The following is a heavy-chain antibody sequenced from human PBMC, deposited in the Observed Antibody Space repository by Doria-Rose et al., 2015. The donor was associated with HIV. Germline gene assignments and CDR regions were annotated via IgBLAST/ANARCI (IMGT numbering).Heavy chain of an antibody. CDR2: IFSDDER. D-gene: IGHD6-13*01. J-gene: IGHJ4*02. V-gene: IGHV2-26*01. CDR3: ARIKSSRWYHKYYFDF. CDR1: GVSLSSPGMG. Sequence: QVTLKESGPVLVKPTETLTLTCTVSGVSLSSPGMGVSWIRQPPGKALEWLANIFSDDERSYKTSLKSRLTISRGTSPSQVVLNMTDMDPVDTATYYCARIKSSRWYHKYYFDFWGQGTLVIVSA.